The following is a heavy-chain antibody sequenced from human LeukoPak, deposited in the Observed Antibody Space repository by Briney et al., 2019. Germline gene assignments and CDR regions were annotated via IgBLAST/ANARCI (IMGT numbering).Heavy chain of an antibody. CDR1: GDPINSIDW. J-gene: IGHJ4*02. Sequence: PSETLSLTCAVSGDPINSIDWWSWVRQSPARGLEWIGEIYHSGGTNYNPSLKSRVTISVDKSKNHLSLKLTFVTAADTAVYFCVGNGYYALDYWGQGALVTVAS. V-gene: IGHV4-4*02. D-gene: IGHD2/OR15-2a*01. CDR3: VGNGYYALDY. CDR2: IYHSGGT.